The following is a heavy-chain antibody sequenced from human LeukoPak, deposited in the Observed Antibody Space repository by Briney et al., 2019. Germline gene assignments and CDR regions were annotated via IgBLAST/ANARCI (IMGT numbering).Heavy chain of an antibody. J-gene: IGHJ4*02. CDR3: ARARYCSSTSCYNNYYFDY. D-gene: IGHD2-2*02. CDR1: GYTFTSYG. V-gene: IGHV1-18*01. CDR2: ISAYNGNT. Sequence: ASVKVSCKASGYTFTSYGISWVRQAPGQGLEWMGWISAYNGNTNYAQKLQGRVTMTTDTSTSTAYMELRSLRSDDTAVYYCARARYCSSTSCYNNYYFDYWGQGTLVTVSS.